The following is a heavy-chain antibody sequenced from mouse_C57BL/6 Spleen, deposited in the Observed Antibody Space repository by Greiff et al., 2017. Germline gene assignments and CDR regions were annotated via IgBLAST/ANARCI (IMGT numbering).Heavy chain of an antibody. CDR3: TRVYYYGSRLEFAY. D-gene: IGHD1-1*01. CDR2: IDPATGGT. V-gene: IGHV1-15*01. J-gene: IGHJ3*01. CDR1: GYTFTDYE. Sequence: QVHVKQSGAELVRPGASVTLSCKASGYTFTDYEMHWVKQPPVHGLEWIGAIDPATGGTAYNQKFKGKAILTADKSSSTAYMELRSLTSEDSAVYYCTRVYYYGSRLEFAYWGQGTLVTVSA.